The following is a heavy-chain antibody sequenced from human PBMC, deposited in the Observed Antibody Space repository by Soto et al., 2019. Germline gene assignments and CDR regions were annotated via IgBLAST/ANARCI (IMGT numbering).Heavy chain of an antibody. CDR3: ATLDTAEIQTAAY. CDR2: ISSSSSTI. CDR1: VFTFSSYS. J-gene: IGHJ4*02. D-gene: IGHD2-15*01. Sequence: PGWSLRLSCAASVFTFSSYSMNWVRQAPGKGLEWVSYISSSSSTIYYADSVKGRFTISRDNAKNSLYLQMNSLRVEDTAVYYCATLDTAEIQTAAYWGQGTLVTVSS. V-gene: IGHV3-48*04.